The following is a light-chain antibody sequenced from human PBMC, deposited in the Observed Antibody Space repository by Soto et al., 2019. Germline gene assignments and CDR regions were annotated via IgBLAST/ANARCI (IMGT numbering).Light chain of an antibody. CDR3: CSYAGRSTVI. CDR2: EGT. CDR1: SSDVGSYTL. J-gene: IGLJ2*01. Sequence: QSALTQPASVSGSPGQSITISCTGTSSDVGSYTLVSWYQQNPGKAPKLIIYEGTKRPSGVSNRFSASKSGYTASLAISGLQAEDEADYHCCSYAGRSTVICGGGTKLTVL. V-gene: IGLV2-23*01.